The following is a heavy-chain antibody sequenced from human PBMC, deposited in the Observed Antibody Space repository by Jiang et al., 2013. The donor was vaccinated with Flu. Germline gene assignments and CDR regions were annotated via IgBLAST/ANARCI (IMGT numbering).Heavy chain of an antibody. Sequence: GGSISSSSYYWGWIRQPPGKGLEWIGSIYYSGSTYYNPSLKSRVTISVDTSKNQFSLKLSSVTAADTAVYYCARSEYSRNDAFDIWGQGTMVTVSS. CDR2: IYYSGST. J-gene: IGHJ3*02. D-gene: IGHD6-13*01. CDR3: ARSEYSRNDAFDI. CDR1: GGSISSSSYY. V-gene: IGHV4-39*07.